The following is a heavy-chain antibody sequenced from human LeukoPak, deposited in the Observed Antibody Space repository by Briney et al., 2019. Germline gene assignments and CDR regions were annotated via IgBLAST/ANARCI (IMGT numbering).Heavy chain of an antibody. CDR3: ARERYSSSWPKGWFDP. CDR2: IYYSGST. Sequence: SETLSLTCTVSGFSISSYYWSWIRQPPGKGLEWIGYIYYSGSTNYNPSLKRRVTISVDTSKNQFSLKLSSVTAADTAVYYCARERYSSSWPKGWFDPWGQGTLVTVSS. CDR1: GFSISSYY. D-gene: IGHD6-13*01. J-gene: IGHJ5*02. V-gene: IGHV4-59*01.